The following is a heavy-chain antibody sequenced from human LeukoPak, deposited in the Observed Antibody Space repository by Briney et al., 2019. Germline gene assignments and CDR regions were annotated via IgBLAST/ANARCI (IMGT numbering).Heavy chain of an antibody. D-gene: IGHD6-19*01. V-gene: IGHV3-74*01. CDR2: INDDGAYT. Sequence: GGSLRLSCAASGFTFSSYWMHWVRQTPGKGLVWVSRINDDGAYTSYADSVKGRFTISRDNAKNTLSLQMNSLRADDTAVYYCTREAYSSGWYDSWGQGTLVSVSS. CDR3: TREAYSSGWYDS. J-gene: IGHJ5*01. CDR1: GFTFSSYW.